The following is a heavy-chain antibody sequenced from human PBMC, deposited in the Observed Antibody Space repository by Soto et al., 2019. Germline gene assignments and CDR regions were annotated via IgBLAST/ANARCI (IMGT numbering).Heavy chain of an antibody. V-gene: IGHV3-30-3*01. Sequence: GGALRISCAGSGFTFSSYSIPRVRPAPGKGLEWVAVISYDGSNKYYADSVKGRFTISRDNSKNTLYLQMNSLRAEDTAVYYCARDLFLAGFFSAWQPPLWGQGTLVTVSS. CDR1: GFTFSSYS. D-gene: IGHD6-19*01. J-gene: IGHJ4*02. CDR2: ISYDGSNK. CDR3: ARDLFLAGFFSAWQPPL.